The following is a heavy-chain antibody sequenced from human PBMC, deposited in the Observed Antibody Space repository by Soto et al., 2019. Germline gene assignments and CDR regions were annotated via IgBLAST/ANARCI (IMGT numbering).Heavy chain of an antibody. CDR3: ARELSIAAAGIAWFDP. D-gene: IGHD6-13*01. CDR2: IYSGGST. CDR1: GFTVSSNY. Sequence: GGSLRLSCAASGFTVSSNYMSWVRQAPGKGLEWVSVIYSGGSTYYADSVKGRFTISRDNSKNTLYLQMNSLRAEDTAVYYCARELSIAAAGIAWFDPWGQGTLVTVSS. V-gene: IGHV3-66*01. J-gene: IGHJ5*02.